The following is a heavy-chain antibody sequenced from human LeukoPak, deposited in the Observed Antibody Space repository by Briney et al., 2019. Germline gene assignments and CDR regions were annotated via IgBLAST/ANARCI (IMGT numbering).Heavy chain of an antibody. V-gene: IGHV4-59*01. J-gene: IGHJ4*02. CDR1: GGSISSYY. CDR3: ARVSPSGWYYFDY. Sequence: SETLSLTCTASGGSISSYYWSWIRQPPGKGLEWIGYIYYSGSTNYNPSLKSRVTISVDTSKNQFSLKLSSVTAADTAVYYCARVSPSGWYYFDYWGQGTLVTVSS. CDR2: IYYSGST. D-gene: IGHD6-19*01.